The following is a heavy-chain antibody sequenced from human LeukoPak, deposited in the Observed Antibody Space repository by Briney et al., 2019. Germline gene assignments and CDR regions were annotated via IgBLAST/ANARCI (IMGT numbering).Heavy chain of an antibody. V-gene: IGHV4-31*03. Sequence: SETLSLTCTVSGGSISSSSYSWGWIRQHPGKGLEWIGYIYYSGSTYYNPSLKSRVTISVDTSKNQFSLKLSSVTAADTAVYYCARNYGTLDYWGQGTLVTVSS. D-gene: IGHD4-17*01. CDR3: ARNYGTLDY. CDR1: GGSISSSSYS. CDR2: IYYSGST. J-gene: IGHJ4*02.